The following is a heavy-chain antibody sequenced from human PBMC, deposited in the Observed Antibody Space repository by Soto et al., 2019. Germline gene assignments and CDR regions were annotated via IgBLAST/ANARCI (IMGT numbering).Heavy chain of an antibody. CDR2: INHSGIT. D-gene: IGHD3-9*01. V-gene: IGHV4-34*01. CDR3: GRVYYDILTGYYYFDY. Sequence: SETLSLTCAVYGGSFSGYYWSWIRQPPGKGLEWIGEINHSGITTYNPSLKSRVTISVDTSKNNFSLKLRSVTAADTAVYYCGRVYYDILTGYYYFDYWGQGTLVTVSS. CDR1: GGSFSGYY. J-gene: IGHJ4*02.